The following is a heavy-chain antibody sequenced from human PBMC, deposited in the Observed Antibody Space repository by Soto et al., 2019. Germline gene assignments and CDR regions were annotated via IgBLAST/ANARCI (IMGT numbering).Heavy chain of an antibody. V-gene: IGHV4-31*03. CDR3: ARSLENYFHY. CDR1: GGSISSGGYY. Sequence: QVQLQESGPGLVKPSQTLSLTCTVSGGSISSGGYYWSWIRQHPGKGLEWIGYIYYSGSTYYNPSLKSRATISVDMSKNQFSLKLSPVTAADTAVYYCARSLENYFHYWGQGTLVTVSS. D-gene: IGHD1-1*01. J-gene: IGHJ4*02. CDR2: IYYSGST.